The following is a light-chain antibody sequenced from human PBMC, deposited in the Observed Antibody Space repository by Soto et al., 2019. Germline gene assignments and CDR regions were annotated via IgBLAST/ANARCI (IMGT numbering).Light chain of an antibody. Sequence: DTQMTQSPSTLSASVGDRVTITCRASQSISNWLAWYQQKPGKAPNLLIYKASSLESGVPSRFSGSGSGTEFTLTISSLQTDDFATYYCQQYNTYPLTFGGGTKV. J-gene: IGKJ4*01. CDR1: QSISNW. CDR2: KAS. CDR3: QQYNTYPLT. V-gene: IGKV1-5*03.